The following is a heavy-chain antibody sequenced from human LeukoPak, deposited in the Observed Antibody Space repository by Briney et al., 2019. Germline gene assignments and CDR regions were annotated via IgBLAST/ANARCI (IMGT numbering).Heavy chain of an antibody. D-gene: IGHD1-26*01. J-gene: IGHJ1*01. Sequence: GGSLRLSCVASGFTFSSYAMGWVRQAPGKGLEWVSAISGSGVTTHYAGSVKGRFSISRDNSKNTLYLQMDSLRAEGTALYYCAKRVVVGATSPYSDFQDWGQGTLVTVSS. CDR1: GFTFSSYA. CDR2: ISGSGVTT. V-gene: IGHV3-23*01. CDR3: AKRVVVGATSPYSDFQD.